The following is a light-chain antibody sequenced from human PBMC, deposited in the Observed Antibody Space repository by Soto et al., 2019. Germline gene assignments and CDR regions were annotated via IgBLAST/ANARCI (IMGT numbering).Light chain of an antibody. CDR3: QQRYNWPLT. J-gene: IGKJ4*01. CDR2: DGS. V-gene: IGKV3-11*01. CDR1: QSIDTY. Sequence: EIVLTQSPATLSSSPGERATLSCRASQSIDTYLAWYQQKPGQAPTLLIYDGSDRATGIPARFSGSGSGTAFTLTISGLEPEDCALYYCQQRYNWPLTFGGGTKVDIK.